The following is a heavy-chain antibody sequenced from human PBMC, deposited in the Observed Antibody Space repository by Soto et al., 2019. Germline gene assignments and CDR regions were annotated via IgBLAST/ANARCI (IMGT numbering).Heavy chain of an antibody. CDR1: GGSVSSGSYY. CDR3: APATKYYGMDV. V-gene: IGHV4-61*01. J-gene: IGHJ6*02. CDR2: ISNSGST. D-gene: IGHD5-12*01. Sequence: SETLSLTCNVAGGSVSSGSYYWSWIRQPPGKGLEWIGYISNSGSTNYNPSLKSRVTISVDTSKNQFSLKLSSVTAADTAVYYCAPATKYYGMDVWGQGTTVTVSS.